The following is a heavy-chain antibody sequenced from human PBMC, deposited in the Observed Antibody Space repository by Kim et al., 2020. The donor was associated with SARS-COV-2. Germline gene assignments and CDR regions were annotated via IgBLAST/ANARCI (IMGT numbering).Heavy chain of an antibody. D-gene: IGHD3-22*01. V-gene: IGHV4-34*01. Sequence: SETLSLTCAVYGGSFSGYYWSWIRQPPGKGLEWIGEINHSGSTNYNPSLKSRVTISVDTSKNQFSLKLSSVTAADTAVYYCARVFVYYDSSGYCRTFDYWGQGTLVTVSS. CDR1: GGSFSGYY. CDR2: INHSGST. CDR3: ARVFVYYDSSGYCRTFDY. J-gene: IGHJ4*02.